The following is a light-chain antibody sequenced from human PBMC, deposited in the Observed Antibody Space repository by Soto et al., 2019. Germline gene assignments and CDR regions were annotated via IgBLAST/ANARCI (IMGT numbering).Light chain of an antibody. V-gene: IGLV2-23*01. CDR1: SSDVGSYNL. Sequence: QSALTQPASVSGSPGQSITISCTGTSSDVGSYNLVSWYQQHPGKAPKLMIYEGTKRPSGVSNRFSGSKSGSTASLTISGLLAEDEADYYCCSYTGNTTPGVFGGGTKVTVL. J-gene: IGLJ3*02. CDR2: EGT. CDR3: CSYTGNTTPGV.